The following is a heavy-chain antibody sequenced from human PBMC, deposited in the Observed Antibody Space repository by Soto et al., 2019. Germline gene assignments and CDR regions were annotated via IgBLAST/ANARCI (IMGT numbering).Heavy chain of an antibody. CDR2: IGTTSSYI. J-gene: IGHJ6*02. V-gene: IGHV3-21*01. Sequence: PGGSLRLSCAASGFTFGTYTMNWVRQVPGRXLEWVSSIGTTSSYIYYADSVRGRFTISRDNAGGSVYLQMSSLRAEDTAVYYCARVMCGDCSSYYYYSMDVWGQGTTVTVSS. CDR1: GFTFGTYT. D-gene: IGHD2-21*02. CDR3: ARVMCGDCSSYYYYSMDV.